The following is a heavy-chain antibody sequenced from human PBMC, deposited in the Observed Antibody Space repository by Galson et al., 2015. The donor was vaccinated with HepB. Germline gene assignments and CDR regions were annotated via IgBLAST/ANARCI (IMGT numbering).Heavy chain of an antibody. CDR2: IYSGGST. V-gene: IGHV3-53*01. CDR1: GFTVSSIY. D-gene: IGHD3-16*01. Sequence: SLRLSCAASGFTVSSIYMSWVRQAPGKGLEWVPVIYSGGSTYYADSGKGRFTISRDNSKNTLYLQMNRRRAEDTAVYYCARDRWGAGGYFDYWGQGTLVTVSS. J-gene: IGHJ4*02. CDR3: ARDRWGAGGYFDY.